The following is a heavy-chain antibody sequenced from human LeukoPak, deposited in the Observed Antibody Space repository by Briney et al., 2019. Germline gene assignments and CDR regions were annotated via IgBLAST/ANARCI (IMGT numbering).Heavy chain of an antibody. D-gene: IGHD4-17*01. CDR3: ARITVTHYLDAFDI. CDR1: GGSISTSSYY. V-gene: IGHV4-39*07. J-gene: IGHJ3*02. CDR2: IYYSGST. Sequence: SETLSLTCTVSGGSISTSSYYWGWIRQPPGKGLEWIGSIYYSGSTYYNPSLKSRVTISVDTSKNQFSLKLSSVTAADTAVYYCARITVTHYLDAFDIWGQGTMVTVSS.